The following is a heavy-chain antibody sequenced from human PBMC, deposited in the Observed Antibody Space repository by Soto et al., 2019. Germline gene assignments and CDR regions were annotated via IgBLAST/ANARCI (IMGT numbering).Heavy chain of an antibody. CDR2: ISGSGGST. D-gene: IGHD4-4*01. J-gene: IGHJ6*02. CDR3: AKAPEDYSTYGTYGRYGMDV. CDR1: GFTFSSYA. V-gene: IGHV3-23*01. Sequence: GGSLSLSCAASGFTFSSYAMSWVRQAPGKGLEWVSAISGSGGSTYYAASVKGLFTIPRKNSNNTLYLTMNSLRAEDTPVYYCAKAPEDYSTYGTYGRYGMDVLGPGTTGTGSS.